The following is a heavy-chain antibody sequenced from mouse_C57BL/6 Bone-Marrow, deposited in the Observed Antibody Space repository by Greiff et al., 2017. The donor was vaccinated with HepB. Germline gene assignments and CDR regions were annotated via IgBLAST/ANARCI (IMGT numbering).Heavy chain of an antibody. V-gene: IGHV1-64*01. J-gene: IGHJ4*01. D-gene: IGHD1-1*01. CDR3: ARWGYYGSSYRAKDY. Sequence: QVQLQQPGAELVKPGASVKLSCKASGYTFTSYWMHWVKQRPGQGLEWIGMIQPNSGSTNYNEKFKSKATLTVDKSSSTAYMQLSNLTSEDSAVYYCARWGYYGSSYRAKDYWGQGTSVTVSS. CDR1: GYTFTSYW. CDR2: IQPNSGST.